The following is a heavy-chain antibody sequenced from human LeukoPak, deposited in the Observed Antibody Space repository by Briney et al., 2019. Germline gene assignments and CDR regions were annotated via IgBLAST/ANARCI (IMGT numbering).Heavy chain of an antibody. CDR1: GFTFDDYA. J-gene: IGHJ6*02. D-gene: IGHD4-11*01. CDR2: ISWNSGSI. V-gene: IGHV3-9*01. CDR3: AKAQGVDYNGSGADGMDV. Sequence: GGSLRLSCAASGFTFDDYAMHWVRQAPGKGLEWVSGISWNSGSIGYADSVKGRFTISRDNAKNSLYLQMNSLRAEDTALYYCAKAQGVDYNGSGADGMDVWGQGTTVTVSS.